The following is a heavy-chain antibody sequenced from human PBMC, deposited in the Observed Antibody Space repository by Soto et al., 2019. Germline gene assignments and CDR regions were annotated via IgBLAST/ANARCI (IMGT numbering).Heavy chain of an antibody. D-gene: IGHD1-7*01. CDR2: IYYSGST. CDR1: GDSISSTSYY. V-gene: IGHV4-39*01. Sequence: SETLSLTCSVSGDSISSTSYYWGWIRQPPGKGLEWIASIYYSGSTYYNPSLKSRVTISVDTSKNQFSLKLTSVTAADTAVYYCARLHRNWKYGHYWGQGTLVTVSS. J-gene: IGHJ4*02. CDR3: ARLHRNWKYGHY.